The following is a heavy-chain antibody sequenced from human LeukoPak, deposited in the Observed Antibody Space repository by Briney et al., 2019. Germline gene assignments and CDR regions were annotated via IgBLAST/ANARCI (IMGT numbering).Heavy chain of an antibody. D-gene: IGHD3-3*01. J-gene: IGHJ4*02. V-gene: IGHV3-23*01. CDR2: ISGSGGST. CDR1: GFTFSSYA. CDR3: ARDPHVLRFLEWTTHNYYLDY. Sequence: GGSLRLSCAASGFTFSSYAMSWVRQAPGKGLEWVSAISGSGGSTYYADSVKGRFTISRDNSKNTLYLQMNSLRAEDTAVYYCARDPHVLRFLEWTTHNYYLDYWGQGTLVTVSS.